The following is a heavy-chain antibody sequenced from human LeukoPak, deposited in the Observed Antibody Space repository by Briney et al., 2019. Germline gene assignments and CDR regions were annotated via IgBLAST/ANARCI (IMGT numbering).Heavy chain of an antibody. CDR1: GGYISGYY. Sequence: SETLSLTCTVSGGYISGYYWNWIRQPAGNGLEWIGRIYPSGSTDYNPSLKSRVTMSVDTSRNQFSLQLSSVTAADTAVYFCARGDIVATMSLDYWGQGTLFTVSS. V-gene: IGHV4-4*07. J-gene: IGHJ4*02. D-gene: IGHD5-12*01. CDR3: ARGDIVATMSLDY. CDR2: IYPSGST.